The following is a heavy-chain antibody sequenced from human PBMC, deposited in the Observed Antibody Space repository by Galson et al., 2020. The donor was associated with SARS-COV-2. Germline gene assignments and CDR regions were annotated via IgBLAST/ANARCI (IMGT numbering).Heavy chain of an antibody. V-gene: IGHV1-2*06. Sequence: ASVKVSCQASGYTFTHYYIHWVRQAPGQGPEWMGRINPNSGDTDYPQKFQGRVTMTRDTSISTAFMEMIRLRSDDTAAYYCAVNIESPALFFDHWGQGTLVTVSS. CDR3: AVNIESPALFFDH. J-gene: IGHJ4*02. CDR1: GYTFTHYY. CDR2: INPNSGDT.